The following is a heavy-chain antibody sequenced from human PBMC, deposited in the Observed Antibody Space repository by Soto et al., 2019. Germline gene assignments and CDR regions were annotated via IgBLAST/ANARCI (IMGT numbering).Heavy chain of an antibody. V-gene: IGHV4-30-4*01. Sequence: SETLSLTCTVSGGSISSGGYYWSWIRQPPGKGLEWIGYIYYSGSTYYNPSLKSRVTISVDTSKNQFSLKLSSVTAADTAVYYCARDRGSGYSVDYWGQGTLVTVSS. CDR2: IYYSGST. J-gene: IGHJ4*02. D-gene: IGHD3-22*01. CDR3: ARDRGSGYSVDY. CDR1: GGSISSGGYY.